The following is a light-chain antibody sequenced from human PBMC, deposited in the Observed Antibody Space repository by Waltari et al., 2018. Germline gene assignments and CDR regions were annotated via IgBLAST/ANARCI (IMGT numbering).Light chain of an antibody. CDR3: ASYTSTRTVV. J-gene: IGLJ2*01. Sequence: QSALTQPASVSGSPGQSITISCSGTSSYVGGYNYVSWYQQHPGNAPTLIIFDVTRWPSGVSNRFSGSKSGNTASLTIFALQAEDEADYYCASYTSTRTVVFGGGTRVTVL. CDR1: SSYVGGYNY. V-gene: IGLV2-14*03. CDR2: DVT.